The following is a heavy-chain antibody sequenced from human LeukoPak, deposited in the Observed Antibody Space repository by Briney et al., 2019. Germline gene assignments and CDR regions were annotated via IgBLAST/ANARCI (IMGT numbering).Heavy chain of an antibody. CDR3: ASDPFEH. CDR2: MTRGGSEK. Sequence: GGSLRLSCAASGFTFSSYAMHWVRQAPGKGLEWVATMTRGGSEKFYVDSVKGRFTISGDNAKNSLYLQMNSLRAEDSAVYYCASDPFEHWGQGTLVTVSS. J-gene: IGHJ5*02. CDR1: GFTFSSYA. V-gene: IGHV3-7*01.